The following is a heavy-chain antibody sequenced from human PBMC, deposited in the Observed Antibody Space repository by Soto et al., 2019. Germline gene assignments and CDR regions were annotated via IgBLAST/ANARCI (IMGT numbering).Heavy chain of an antibody. D-gene: IGHD4-17*01. J-gene: IGHJ4*02. CDR3: AREDKYGGFDC. CDR2: IYYSGSP. CDR1: GGSISRGGYY. Sequence: SETLSLPCTVSGGSISRGGYYWSWVRQHTGKGLEWIGYIYYSGSPYYNPSLKSRVTISVDTSKNQFSLKLSSVTAADTAVYYCAREDKYGGFDCWGQGSLVTVSS. V-gene: IGHV4-31*03.